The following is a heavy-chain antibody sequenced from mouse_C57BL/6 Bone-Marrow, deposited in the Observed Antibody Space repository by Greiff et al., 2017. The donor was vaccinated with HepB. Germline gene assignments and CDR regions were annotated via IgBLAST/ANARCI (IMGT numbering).Heavy chain of an antibody. V-gene: IGHV1-82*01. CDR2: IYPGDGDT. Sequence: LQESGPELVKPGASVKISCKASGYAFSSSWMNWVKQRPGKGLEWIGRIYPGDGDTNYNGKFKGKATLTADKSSSTAYMQLSSLTSEDSAVYFCAREGRKNSWFAYWGQGTLVTVSA. CDR1: GYAFSSSW. J-gene: IGHJ3*01. CDR3: AREGRKNSWFAY.